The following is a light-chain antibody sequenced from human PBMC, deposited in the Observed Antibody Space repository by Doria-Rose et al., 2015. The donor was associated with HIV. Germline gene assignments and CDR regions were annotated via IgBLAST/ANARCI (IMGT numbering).Light chain of an antibody. Sequence: EIVLTQSPGTLSLSPGERATLSCRASQSFSSTYLAWYQQKPGQAHSLLIYDGSTRSTVIPDRFSASGSGTDFTLTINRLEPEDFALYYCPHYGTSWTFGHGTTVEL. J-gene: IGKJ1*01. CDR1: QSFSSTY. V-gene: IGKV3-20*01. CDR3: PHYGTSWT. CDR2: DGS.